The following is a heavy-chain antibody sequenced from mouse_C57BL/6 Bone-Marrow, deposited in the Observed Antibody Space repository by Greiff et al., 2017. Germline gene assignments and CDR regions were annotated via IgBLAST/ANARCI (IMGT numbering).Heavy chain of an antibody. J-gene: IGHJ2*01. Sequence: EVMLVESGGGLVQPGGSLKLSCAASGFTFSDYGMAWVRQAPRKGPAWVAFISNLAYSIYYADTVTGRFTISRENAKNTLYLEMSSLRSEDTAMYYCARQGDGYFYFDYWGQGTTLTVSS. CDR3: ARQGDGYFYFDY. CDR1: GFTFSDYG. V-gene: IGHV5-15*01. D-gene: IGHD2-3*01. CDR2: ISNLAYSI.